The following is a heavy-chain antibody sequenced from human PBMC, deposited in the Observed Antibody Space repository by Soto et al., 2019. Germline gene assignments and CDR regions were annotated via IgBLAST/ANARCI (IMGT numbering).Heavy chain of an antibody. CDR1: GFTFTSSA. D-gene: IGHD3-9*01. J-gene: IGHJ5*02. CDR2: IVVGSGNT. V-gene: IGHV1-58*02. CDR3: AAVGRYDILTGYHPLDP. Sequence: EASVKVSCKASGFTFTSSAMQWVRQARGQRLEWKGWIVVGSGNTNYAQKFQERVTITRDMSTSTAYMELSSLRSEDTAVYFCAAVGRYDILTGYHPLDPWGQGTLVTVSS.